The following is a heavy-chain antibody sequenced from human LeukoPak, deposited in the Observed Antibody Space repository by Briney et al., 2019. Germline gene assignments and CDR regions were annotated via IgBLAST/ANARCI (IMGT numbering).Heavy chain of an antibody. CDR2: IKQDGSEK. D-gene: IGHD3-10*01. V-gene: IGHV3-7*01. Sequence: GSLRLSCAASGFTFSSYWMSWVRQAPGKGLEWVANIKQDGSEKYYVDSVKGRFTISRDNAKNSLYLQMNSLRAEDTAVYYCARDKYGSGSYWFDYWGQGTLVTVSS. CDR3: ARDKYGSGSYWFDY. J-gene: IGHJ4*02. CDR1: GFTFSSYW.